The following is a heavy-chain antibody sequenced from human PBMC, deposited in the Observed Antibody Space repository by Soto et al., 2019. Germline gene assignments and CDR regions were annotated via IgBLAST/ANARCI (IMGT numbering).Heavy chain of an antibody. J-gene: IGHJ5*02. CDR2: IYYSGST. CDR3: ARQSIAARPGWFDP. Sequence: SETLSLTCTVSGGSISSGDYYWSWIRQPPGKGLEWIGYIYYSGSTYYNPSLKSRVTISVDTSKNQFSLKLSSVTAADTAVYYCARQSIAARPGWFDPWGQGTLVTVS. V-gene: IGHV4-30-4*01. CDR1: GGSISSGDYY. D-gene: IGHD6-6*01.